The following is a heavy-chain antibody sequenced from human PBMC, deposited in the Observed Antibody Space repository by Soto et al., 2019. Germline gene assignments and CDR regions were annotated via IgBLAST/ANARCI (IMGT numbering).Heavy chain of an antibody. D-gene: IGHD4-17*01. CDR1: GFTFSSYA. Sequence: GGSLRLSCAASGFTFSSYAMSWVRQAPGKGLEWVSAISGSGGSTYYADSVKGRFTISRDNSKNTLYLQMNSLRAEDTAVYYCAKATRSLQNTVTKMLFYYWGQGTLVTVSS. CDR3: AKATRSLQNTVTKMLFYY. CDR2: ISGSGGST. J-gene: IGHJ4*02. V-gene: IGHV3-23*01.